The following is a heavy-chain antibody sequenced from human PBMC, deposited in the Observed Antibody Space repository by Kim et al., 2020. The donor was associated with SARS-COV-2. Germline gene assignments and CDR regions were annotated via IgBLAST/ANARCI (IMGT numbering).Heavy chain of an antibody. CDR3: TRVPGTTLAYCGAFEI. V-gene: IGHV3-73*01. Sequence: GGSLRLSCGASGFTFSDSAMHWVRRASGKGLEWVGRIRSKVNGYATAYSASVRGRFTISRDDSRNTAYLQMNSLKTADTAVYYCTRVPGTTLAYCGAFEIWGEGTMVAVSS. D-gene: IGHD1-1*01. CDR2: IRSKVNGYAT. J-gene: IGHJ3*02. CDR1: GFTFSDSA.